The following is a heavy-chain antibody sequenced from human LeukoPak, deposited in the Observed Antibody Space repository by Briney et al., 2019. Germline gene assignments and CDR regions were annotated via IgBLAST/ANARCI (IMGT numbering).Heavy chain of an antibody. CDR1: GFTFSSYE. V-gene: IGHV3-48*03. CDR2: ISSSGSTI. Sequence: GGSLRLSCVASGFTFSSYEMNWVRQAPGKGLEWVSYISSSGSTIYYADSVKGRFTISRDNAKNSLYLQMNSLRAEDTAVYYCARGDYGDYLFDYWGQGTLVTVSS. CDR3: ARGDYGDYLFDY. D-gene: IGHD4-17*01. J-gene: IGHJ4*02.